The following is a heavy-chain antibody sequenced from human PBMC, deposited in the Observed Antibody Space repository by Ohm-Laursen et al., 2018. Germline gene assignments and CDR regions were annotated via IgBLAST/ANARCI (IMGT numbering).Heavy chain of an antibody. J-gene: IGHJ4*02. CDR3: ARVGSISFDY. Sequence: GSLRLSCTASGFTFSSYSMNWVRQAPGKGLEWVSYISSSSNTIYYADSVKDRFTISRDNAKNSLYLQMNSLRAEDTAVYYCARVGSISFDYWGQGTLVTVSS. CDR1: GFTFSSYS. CDR2: ISSSSNTI. D-gene: IGHD6-6*01. V-gene: IGHV3-48*01.